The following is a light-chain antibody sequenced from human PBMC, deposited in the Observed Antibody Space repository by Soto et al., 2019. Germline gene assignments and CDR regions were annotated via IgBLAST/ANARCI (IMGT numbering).Light chain of an antibody. J-gene: IGLJ1*01. V-gene: IGLV2-14*03. CDR2: DVS. CDR1: SSDVGGYNY. Sequence: QPALTQPASVSGSPGQSITISCTGTSSDVGGYNYVSWYQHHPGKAPKLMIYDVSNRPSGVSNRFSGSKSGNTASLTISGLQAEDEADYYCSSYTSSDTLVFGTGTKVTVL. CDR3: SSYTSSDTLV.